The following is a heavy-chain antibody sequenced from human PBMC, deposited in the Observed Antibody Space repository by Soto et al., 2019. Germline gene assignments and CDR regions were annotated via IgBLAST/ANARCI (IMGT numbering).Heavy chain of an antibody. CDR1: GGSISTSNW. Sequence: QVQLQESGPGLVKPSGTLSLTCAVSGGSISTSNWWSWVRQPPGKGLEWIGEVYRTGSTNYNPSLERRLTPSVDKSKNQFSLKLTSVTAADTAVYYCARARATIAAAAIFDCWGQGTLVTVSS. J-gene: IGHJ4*02. D-gene: IGHD6-13*01. CDR2: VYRTGST. V-gene: IGHV4-4*02. CDR3: ARARATIAAAAIFDC.